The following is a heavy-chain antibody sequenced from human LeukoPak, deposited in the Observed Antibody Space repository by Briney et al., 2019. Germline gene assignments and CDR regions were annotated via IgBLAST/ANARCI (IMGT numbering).Heavy chain of an antibody. Sequence: PGRSLRLSCIASGLTFRRYGMHWVRQAPGKGLEWVAVISYDGSTTYYADSVRGRFTISRDSSKNTLYLQMNSLRAEDMAVYYCAKWSLTTWGYFDYWGQGTLVTVP. J-gene: IGHJ4*02. CDR3: AKWSLTTWGYFDY. CDR1: GLTFRRYG. CDR2: ISYDGSTT. D-gene: IGHD1-14*01. V-gene: IGHV3-30*18.